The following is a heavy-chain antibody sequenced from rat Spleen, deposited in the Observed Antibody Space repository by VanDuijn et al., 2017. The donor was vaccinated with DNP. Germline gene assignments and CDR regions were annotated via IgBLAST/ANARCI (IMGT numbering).Heavy chain of an antibody. CDR2: ISSGGST. V-gene: IGHV5S13*01. Sequence: EVQLVETGGGLVQPGRSLKLSCAASGFTFSNHGMAWVRQAPTKGLEWVASISSGGSTYYRDSVKGRFTISRDDAKNTLYLQMNSLRSEDTATYYCAARYSSSWFAYWGQGTLVTVSS. J-gene: IGHJ3*01. D-gene: IGHD1-2*01. CDR3: AARYSSSWFAY. CDR1: GFTFSNHG.